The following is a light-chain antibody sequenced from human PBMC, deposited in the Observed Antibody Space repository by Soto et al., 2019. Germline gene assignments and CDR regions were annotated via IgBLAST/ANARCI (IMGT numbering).Light chain of an antibody. CDR2: EVN. Sequence: QSALTQPPSASGSPGQSVTISCTGTTSDVGGYNYVSWYQLHPGKVPKLIISEVNKRPSGAPDRFSGSKSGSTASLTVSGLQAEDEADYFCSSYAGSKNFILFGGGTKLTVL. V-gene: IGLV2-8*01. J-gene: IGLJ2*01. CDR1: TSDVGGYNY. CDR3: SSYAGSKNFIL.